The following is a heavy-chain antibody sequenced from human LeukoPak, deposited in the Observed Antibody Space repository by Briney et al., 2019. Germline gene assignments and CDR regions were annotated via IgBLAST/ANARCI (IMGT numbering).Heavy chain of an antibody. J-gene: IGHJ6*04. CDR2: IYYSGST. CDR3: ARAEDDTGMDV. V-gene: IGHV4-59*11. D-gene: IGHD1-1*01. CDR1: GGSISSHY. Sequence: SETLSLTCTVSGGSISSHYWSWIRQPPGKGLEWIGYIYYSGSTNYNPPLKSRVTISVDTSKNQFSLKLSSVTAADTAVYYCARAEDDTGMDVWGKGTTVTVSS.